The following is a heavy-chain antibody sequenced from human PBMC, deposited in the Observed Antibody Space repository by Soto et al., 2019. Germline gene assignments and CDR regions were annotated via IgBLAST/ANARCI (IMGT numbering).Heavy chain of an antibody. CDR1: GFTFSSYA. V-gene: IGHV3-23*01. Sequence: LRLSCAASGFTFSSYAMSWVRQAPGKGLEWVSAISGSGGSTYYADSVKGRFTISRDNSKNTLYLQMNSLRAEDTAVYYCAKDRGPGFPYYYGSGSYFLSPLFDYWGQGTLVTVSS. CDR3: AKDRGPGFPYYYGSGSYFLSPLFDY. J-gene: IGHJ4*02. CDR2: ISGSGGST. D-gene: IGHD3-10*01.